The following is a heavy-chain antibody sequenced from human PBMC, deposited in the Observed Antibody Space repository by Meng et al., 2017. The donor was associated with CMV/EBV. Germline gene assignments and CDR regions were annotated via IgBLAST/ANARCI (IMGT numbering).Heavy chain of an antibody. D-gene: IGHD1-14*01. J-gene: IGHJ4*02. CDR2: ISSSGTFV. CDR1: GFIFSDYY. CDR3: AKGYGKFDY. V-gene: IGHV3-11*01. Sequence: RLSCAASGFIFSDYYIKWVRQAPGKGLECISYISSSGTFVHYADSVKGRFTISRDIAKNSLYLQMNSLRAEDTAIYYCAKGYGKFDYWGQGTLVTVSS.